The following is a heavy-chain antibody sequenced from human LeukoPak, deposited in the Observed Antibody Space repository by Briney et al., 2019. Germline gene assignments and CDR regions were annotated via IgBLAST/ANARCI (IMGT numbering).Heavy chain of an antibody. CDR3: ARDRRDAYYYTHYYMDV. V-gene: IGHV3-7*01. D-gene: IGHD2/OR15-2a*01. J-gene: IGHJ6*03. Sequence: GGSLRLSCAASGFTFTSFWMSWVRQAPGKGLEWVANIKQDGNEKYYVDSVKGRFTISRDNAKNSLYLQMNSLRAEDTAVYYCARDRRDAYYYTHYYMDVWGKGTTVTVSS. CDR1: GFTFTSFW. CDR2: IKQDGNEK.